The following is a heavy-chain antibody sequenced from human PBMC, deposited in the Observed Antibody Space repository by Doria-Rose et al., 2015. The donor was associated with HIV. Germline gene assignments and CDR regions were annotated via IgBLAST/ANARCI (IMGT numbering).Heavy chain of an antibody. D-gene: IGHD6-13*01. V-gene: IGHV2-26*01. CDR3: ARIKSSRWYHKYYFDF. J-gene: IGHJ4*02. Sequence: QVQLVQSGPVLVKPTETLTLTCTASGVSLSSPGMGVSWIRQPPGKALEWLANIFSDDERSYKTSLKSRLTISRGTSKSQVVLTMTDMDPVGTATYYCARIKSSRWYHKYYFDFWGQGTLVIVSA. CDR2: IFSDDER. CDR1: GVSLSSPGMG.